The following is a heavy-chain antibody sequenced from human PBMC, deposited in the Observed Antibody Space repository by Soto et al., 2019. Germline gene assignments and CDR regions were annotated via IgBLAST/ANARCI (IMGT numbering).Heavy chain of an antibody. Sequence: QVQLVQSGAEVKKPGASVKVSCKASGYTFTSYYMHWVRQAPGQGLEWMGIINPSGGSTSYAQKFQGRVIMTRDTSTSTVYMELSSLRSEDTAVYYCARDHNYYDSSGYYYGYYYYGMDVWGQGTTVTVSS. J-gene: IGHJ6*02. CDR3: ARDHNYYDSSGYYYGYYYYGMDV. D-gene: IGHD3-22*01. V-gene: IGHV1-46*01. CDR1: GYTFTSYY. CDR2: INPSGGST.